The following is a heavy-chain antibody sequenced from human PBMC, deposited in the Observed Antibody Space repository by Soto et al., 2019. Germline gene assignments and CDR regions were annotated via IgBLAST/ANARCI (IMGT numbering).Heavy chain of an antibody. CDR2: ISGSGGST. CDR1: GFTFSSYA. Sequence: PGGSLRLSCAASGFTFSSYAMSWVRQAPGKGLEWVSAISGSGGSTYYADSVKGRFTISRDNSKNTLYLQMNSLRAEDTAVYYCAKEGEHSSGWANFDYWGQGTLVTVYS. J-gene: IGHJ4*02. D-gene: IGHD6-19*01. V-gene: IGHV3-23*01. CDR3: AKEGEHSSGWANFDY.